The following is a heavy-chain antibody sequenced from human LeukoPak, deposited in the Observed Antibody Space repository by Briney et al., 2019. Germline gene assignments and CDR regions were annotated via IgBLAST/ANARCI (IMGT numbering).Heavy chain of an antibody. CDR2: ISSSSSYI. CDR3: AKDGDPASYSSSGGLDP. D-gene: IGHD6-13*01. J-gene: IGHJ5*02. V-gene: IGHV3-21*01. Sequence: GGSLRLSCAATGFTFSSYSMNWVRQAPGKGLEWVSSISSSSSYIYYADSVKGRFTISRDNSKNTLYLQMNSLRAEDTAVYYCAKDGDPASYSSSGGLDPWGQGTLVTVSS. CDR1: GFTFSSYS.